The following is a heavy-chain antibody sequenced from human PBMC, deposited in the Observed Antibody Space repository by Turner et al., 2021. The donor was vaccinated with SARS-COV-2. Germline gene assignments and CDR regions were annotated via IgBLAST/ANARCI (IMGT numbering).Heavy chain of an antibody. J-gene: IGHJ6*03. D-gene: IGHD2-8*01. V-gene: IGHV3-33*01. Sequence: VQLLESRRFVVPPGRSLRLSCDASAFTFSSYGMHWVRQAPGKGLEWVAVIWYDGSNKYYADAVKGRFTVSRDNSKNTLYLKMNRRRAEDTAVYYCARDPNAGYYYMDVWGKGTTVTVS. CDR1: AFTFSSYG. CDR3: ARDPNAGYYYMDV. CDR2: IWYDGSNK.